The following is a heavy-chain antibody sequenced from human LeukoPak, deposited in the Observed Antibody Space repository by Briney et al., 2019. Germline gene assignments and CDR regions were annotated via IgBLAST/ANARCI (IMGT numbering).Heavy chain of an antibody. D-gene: IGHD6-25*01. V-gene: IGHV4-34*01. Sequence: SETLSLTCAVYGGSFSGYYWSWIRQPPGKGLEWIGEINHSGSTNYNPSLKSRVTISVDTSKNQFSLKLSSVTAADTAVYYCARESIAASNAFDIWGQGTMVTVFS. CDR3: ARESIAASNAFDI. J-gene: IGHJ3*02. CDR2: INHSGST. CDR1: GGSFSGYY.